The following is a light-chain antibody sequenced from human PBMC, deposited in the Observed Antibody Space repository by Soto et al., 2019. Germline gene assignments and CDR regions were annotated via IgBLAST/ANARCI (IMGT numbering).Light chain of an antibody. CDR3: KSYDSTLNASYG. J-gene: IGLJ1*01. Sequence: QSVLTQPPSVSGAPGQRVTISCAGGSSNIGAGFEVHWYQHLPGTAPRLLIYANKNRPSGVPDRFSGSKSGTSASLAITGLQAEDEADYYCKSYDSTLNASYGFGSGTKVTVL. V-gene: IGLV1-40*01. CDR1: SSNIGAGFE. CDR2: ANK.